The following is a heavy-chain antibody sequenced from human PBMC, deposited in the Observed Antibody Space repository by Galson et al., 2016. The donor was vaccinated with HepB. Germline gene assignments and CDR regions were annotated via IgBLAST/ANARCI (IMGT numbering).Heavy chain of an antibody. J-gene: IGHJ4*02. CDR2: INPGGGST. Sequence: SCKASGYTFTSHYVHWVRQAPGQGLEWIGVINPGGGSTSYAQKLLGRVTMTRDTSTSTVYMELGSLRSEDTAVYYCAREIYCGGDCYYFDYWGQGTLVTVSS. CDR1: GYTFTSHY. CDR3: AREIYCGGDCYYFDY. V-gene: IGHV1-46*01. D-gene: IGHD2-21*02.